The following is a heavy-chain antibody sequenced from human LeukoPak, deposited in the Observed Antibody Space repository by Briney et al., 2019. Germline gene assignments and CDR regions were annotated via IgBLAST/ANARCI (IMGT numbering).Heavy chain of an antibody. CDR2: ISYSGST. D-gene: IGHD6-19*01. J-gene: IGHJ4*02. V-gene: IGHV4-59*01. CDR3: ARGGWYNDY. Sequence: SETLSLTCTVSGGSMSSYYWSWVRQPPGKGLEWIGCISYSGSTNYNPSLKSRVTISIDTSKNQFPLNLSSVTGADTALYYCARGGWYNDYWGQGTLVTVSS. CDR1: GGSMSSYY.